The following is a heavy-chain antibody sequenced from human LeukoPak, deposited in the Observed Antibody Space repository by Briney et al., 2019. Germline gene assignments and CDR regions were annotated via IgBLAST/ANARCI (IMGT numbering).Heavy chain of an antibody. Sequence: QPGGSLRLSCAASGFTFSSYAMSWVRQAPGKGLEWVSAISGSGGSTYYADSVKGRFTISRDNSKNTLYLQMNSLRAEDTAVYYCTTDVDSAGYYFDYWGQGTLVTVSS. CDR3: TTDVDSAGYYFDY. D-gene: IGHD3-10*01. J-gene: IGHJ4*02. CDR2: ISGSGGST. CDR1: GFTFSSYA. V-gene: IGHV3-23*01.